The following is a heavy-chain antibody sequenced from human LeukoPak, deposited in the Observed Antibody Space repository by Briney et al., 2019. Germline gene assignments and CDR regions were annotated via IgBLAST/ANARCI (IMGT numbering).Heavy chain of an antibody. Sequence: PGGSLRLSCAASGFTVSSNYMTWVRQAPGKGLEWVSVVYSGGSTYYADSVKGRFTISRDNSKNTVYFQMNSLRAEDTAVYYCARAWLIDYWGQGTLVTVSS. CDR3: ARAWLIDY. J-gene: IGHJ4*02. CDR1: GFTVSSNY. D-gene: IGHD3-22*01. CDR2: VYSGGST. V-gene: IGHV3-53*01.